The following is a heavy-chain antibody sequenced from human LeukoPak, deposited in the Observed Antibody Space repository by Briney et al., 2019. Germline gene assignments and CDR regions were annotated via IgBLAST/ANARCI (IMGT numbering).Heavy chain of an antibody. CDR3: ASHSWVNGYFDF. V-gene: IGHV4-59*08. Sequence: SETLSLTCTVSGGSISSYYWSWVRQPPGKGLEWIGYLYDGGSTHYNPSLKSRVIISVDTSKNQFSLNLNSVTAADTAVYFCASHSWVNGYFDFWGQGTLVTVSS. CDR2: LYDGGST. CDR1: GGSISSYY. J-gene: IGHJ4*02. D-gene: IGHD4-17*01.